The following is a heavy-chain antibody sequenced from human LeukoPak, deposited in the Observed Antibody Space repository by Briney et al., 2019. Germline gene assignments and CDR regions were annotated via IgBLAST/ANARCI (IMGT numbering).Heavy chain of an antibody. J-gene: IGHJ4*02. CDR1: GFTFSNYW. CDR2: IKQDRSEK. CDR3: ARDGLPVALDY. Sequence: GGSLRLSCAASGFTFSNYWMNWVRQAPGKGLEWVANIKQDRSEKYYVDSVKGRFTISRDNGKNSLHLQMNSLRAEDTAVYFCARDGLPVALDYWGQGTLVTVSS. D-gene: IGHD5-12*01. V-gene: IGHV3-7*01.